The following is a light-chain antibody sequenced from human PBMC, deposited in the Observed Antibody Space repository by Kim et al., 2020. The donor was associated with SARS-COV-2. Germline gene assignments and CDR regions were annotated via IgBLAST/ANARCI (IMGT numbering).Light chain of an antibody. CDR1: NTDVGAFDY. J-gene: IGLJ3*02. CDR3: CSYAGNYIWV. Sequence: GQSVTISCTGTNTDVGAFDYVSWYQRHPGKAPKLVIYDVRKRPSGVPDRFSGSKSGNTASLTISRLQAEDETDYYCCSYAGNYIWVFGGGTNLTVL. V-gene: IGLV2-11*02. CDR2: DVR.